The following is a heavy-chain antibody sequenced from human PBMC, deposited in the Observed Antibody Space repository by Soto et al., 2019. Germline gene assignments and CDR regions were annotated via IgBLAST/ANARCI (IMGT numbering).Heavy chain of an antibody. CDR3: DRAVTHALRGAAFDI. V-gene: IGHV4-30-2*01. CDR2: IYHSGSA. CDR1: GGSISSGGYS. D-gene: IGHD4-17*01. Sequence: QLQLQESGSGLVKPSQTLSLTCAVSGGSISSGGYSWSWIRQPPGKGLEWIGYIYHSGSAYYNPSLKSRVTISVDRSKNQFSLKLSSVTAADTAVYYCDRAVTHALRGAAFDIWGQGTMVTVSS. J-gene: IGHJ3*02.